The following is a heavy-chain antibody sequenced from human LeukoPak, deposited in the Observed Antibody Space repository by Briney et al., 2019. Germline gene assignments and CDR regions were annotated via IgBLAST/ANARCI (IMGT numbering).Heavy chain of an antibody. CDR1: GFTFSTYA. D-gene: IGHD5-18*01. CDR2: ISGTGGST. J-gene: IGHJ4*02. CDR3: AKEYGYTYGEFDY. V-gene: IGHV3-23*01. Sequence: GGSLRLSCAASGFTFSTYAMTWVRQAPGKGLEWVSLISGTGGSTYYADSVKGRFTISRDNSKNTLYLQMNSLRAEDTAVYYCAKEYGYTYGEFDYWGQGTLVTVSS.